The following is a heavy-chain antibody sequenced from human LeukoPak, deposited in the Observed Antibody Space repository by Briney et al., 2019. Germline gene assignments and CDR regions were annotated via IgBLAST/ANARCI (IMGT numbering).Heavy chain of an antibody. D-gene: IGHD2-15*01. CDR2: IYYSGTT. V-gene: IGHV4-30-4*01. Sequence: SETLSLTCTVCGGSISSGGYYWNWIRQPPGKGLEWIGYIYYSGTTYYNPSLKSRVTISVDTSKSQFSLKLSSVTAADTAVYYCATRYCSGGNCYAGDFQHWGQGPLVTVSS. CDR3: ATRYCSGGNCYAGDFQH. CDR1: GGSISSGGYY. J-gene: IGHJ1*01.